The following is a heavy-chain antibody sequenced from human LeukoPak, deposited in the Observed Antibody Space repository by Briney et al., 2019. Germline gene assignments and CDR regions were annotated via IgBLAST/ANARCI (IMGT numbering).Heavy chain of an antibody. D-gene: IGHD5-18*01. V-gene: IGHV1-18*01. Sequence: ASVRVSCKASGYTFTSYGISWVRQAPGQGLEWMGWISAYNGNTSYAQKLQGRVTMTTDTSTSTAYMELRSLRSDDTAVYYCARVDTAMVFGYWGQGTLVTVSS. J-gene: IGHJ4*02. CDR2: ISAYNGNT. CDR3: ARVDTAMVFGY. CDR1: GYTFTSYG.